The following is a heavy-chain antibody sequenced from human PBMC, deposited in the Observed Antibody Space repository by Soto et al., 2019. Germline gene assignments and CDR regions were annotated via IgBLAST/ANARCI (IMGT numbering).Heavy chain of an antibody. Sequence: QVQMVESGGGVVQPGRSLRLSCAASGFSFENYGMHWVRQAPGRGLEWVAIIWYDGSLQYYAAAVKGRFTISRDNSKNTLYLKMNSLRDEDTAVYYCANLWGDGYNLGQHYNGMDVWGQGTTVTVSS. CDR3: ANLWGDGYNLGQHYNGMDV. D-gene: IGHD5-12*01. V-gene: IGHV3-33*06. J-gene: IGHJ6*02. CDR2: IWYDGSLQ. CDR1: GFSFENYG.